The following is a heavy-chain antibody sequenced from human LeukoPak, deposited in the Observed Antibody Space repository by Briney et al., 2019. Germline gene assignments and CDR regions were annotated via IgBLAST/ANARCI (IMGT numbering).Heavy chain of an antibody. Sequence: GGSLRLSCTASGFTFGDYAMSWFRQAPGKGLGWVGFIRSKAYGGTTEYAASVKGRFTISRDDSKSIAYLQMNSLKTEDTAVYYCTRDWGVVVVAPLDYWGQGTLVTVSS. D-gene: IGHD2-15*01. CDR2: IRSKAYGGTT. CDR3: TRDWGVVVVAPLDY. CDR1: GFTFGDYA. V-gene: IGHV3-49*03. J-gene: IGHJ4*02.